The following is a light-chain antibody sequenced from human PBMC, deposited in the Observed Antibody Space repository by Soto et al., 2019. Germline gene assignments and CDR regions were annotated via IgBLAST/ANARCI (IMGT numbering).Light chain of an antibody. CDR1: QRISTN. Sequence: EIVMTHSPPTLSVSQGERATLSCRASQRISTNVAWYQHKPGQAHRLLIYSASTRATGIPARFSGSGSGTELTLTICSIQSEDFAVYYGQQYTNWPPITFGGLTKVDIK. CDR3: QQYTNWPPIT. V-gene: IGKV3-15*01. CDR2: SAS. J-gene: IGKJ4*01.